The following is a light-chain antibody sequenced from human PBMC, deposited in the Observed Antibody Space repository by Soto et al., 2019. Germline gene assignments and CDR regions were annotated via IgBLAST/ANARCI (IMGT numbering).Light chain of an antibody. CDR2: ATS. Sequence: DIQMTQSPSSVSASVGDRVTITCRASQGIGSWLAWYQQKPGKDPKLLIYATSRLQSGVPSRFSGSRSGTDFTLSISSLQAEVVATFFCQQGHSLFSFGPGTKVDIK. CDR3: QQGHSLFS. CDR1: QGIGSW. V-gene: IGKV1-12*01. J-gene: IGKJ3*01.